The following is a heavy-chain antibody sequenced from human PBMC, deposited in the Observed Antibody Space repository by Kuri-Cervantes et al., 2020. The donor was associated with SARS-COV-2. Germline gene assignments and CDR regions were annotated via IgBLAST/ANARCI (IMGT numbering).Heavy chain of an antibody. D-gene: IGHD6-19*01. J-gene: IGHJ4*02. V-gene: IGHV3-74*01. CDR3: VRDEDQWNFDY. CDR2: INPDGSYT. Sequence: GGSLRLSCEASGFTFSGHWIHWVRQAPGKGLVWVSRINPDGSYTNNADSVKGRFTLSRDNAKNMLFQQMNSLRAEDTAVYYCVRDEDQWNFDYWGQGTLVTVSS. CDR1: GFTFSGHW.